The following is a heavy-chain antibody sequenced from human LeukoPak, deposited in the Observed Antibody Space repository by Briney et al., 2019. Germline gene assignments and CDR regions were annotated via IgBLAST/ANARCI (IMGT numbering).Heavy chain of an antibody. D-gene: IGHD1-26*01. Sequence: PSETLSLTCTVSGGSISSYYWSWIRQPPGKGLEWIGYIYYSGSTNYNPSLKSRVTISVDTSKNQSSLKLSSVTAADTAVYYCARALRPPTGGSYYFDYWGQGTLVTVSS. CDR3: ARALRPPTGGSYYFDY. V-gene: IGHV4-59*01. CDR2: IYYSGST. CDR1: GGSISSYY. J-gene: IGHJ4*02.